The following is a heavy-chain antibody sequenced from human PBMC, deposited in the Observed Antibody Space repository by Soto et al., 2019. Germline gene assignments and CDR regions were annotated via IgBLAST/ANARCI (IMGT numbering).Heavy chain of an antibody. CDR2: IYYSGST. D-gene: IGHD1-26*01. CDR3: ARRRVGYPGNPISKYYMDV. V-gene: IGHV4-39*01. Sequence: PSETLSLTCTVSGGSISSSSYYWGWIRQPPGKGLEWIGSIYYSGSTYYTPSLKSRVTISVDTSKNQFSLKLSSVTAADTAVYYCARRRVGYPGNPISKYYMDVWGKGTTVTVSS. J-gene: IGHJ6*03. CDR1: GGSISSSSYY.